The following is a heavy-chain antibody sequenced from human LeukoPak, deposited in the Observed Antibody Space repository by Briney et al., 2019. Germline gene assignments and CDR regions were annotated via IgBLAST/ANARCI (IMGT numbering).Heavy chain of an antibody. CDR3: AREGGSSFHFDY. Sequence: GSLRLSCAASGFTFSSYAMHWVRQAPGKGLEWVAVISYDGSNKYYADSVKGRFTISRDNSKNTLYLQMNSLRAEDTAVYYCAREGGSSFHFDYWGQGTLVTVSS. V-gene: IGHV3-30-3*01. J-gene: IGHJ4*02. D-gene: IGHD3-16*01. CDR1: GFTFSSYA. CDR2: ISYDGSNK.